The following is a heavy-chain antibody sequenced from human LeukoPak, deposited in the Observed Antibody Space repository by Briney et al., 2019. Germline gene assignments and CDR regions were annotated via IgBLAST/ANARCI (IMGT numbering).Heavy chain of an antibody. J-gene: IGHJ4*02. V-gene: IGHV4-59*01. CDR3: ARDLAGIVDS. CDR1: GGSISSYY. CDR2: IYYSGST. Sequence: SETLSLTCSVSGGSISSYYWSWIRQPPGKGLEWIGYIYYSGSTKYNPSLKSRVTISVDTSKNQFSLKLNSVTTADTAVYYCARDLAGIVDSWGQGTLVTVSS.